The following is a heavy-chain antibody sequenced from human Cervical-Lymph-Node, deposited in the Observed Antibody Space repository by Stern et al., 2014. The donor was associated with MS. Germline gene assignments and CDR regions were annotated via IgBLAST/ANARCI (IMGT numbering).Heavy chain of an antibody. CDR1: GFSLTTSGMW. V-gene: IGHV2-70*01. D-gene: IGHD6-6*01. CDR3: ARFYSSSSFADAFDI. J-gene: IGHJ3*02. Sequence: HVTLKESGPALVKPTQTLTLTCTFSGFSLTTSGMWVSWIRQPPGKALEWLAFIDWDDDKSYNTSLKTRLTISKDTSKNQVVLTMTNMDPVDTATYYCARFYSSSSFADAFDIWGQGTMVTVSS. CDR2: IDWDDDK.